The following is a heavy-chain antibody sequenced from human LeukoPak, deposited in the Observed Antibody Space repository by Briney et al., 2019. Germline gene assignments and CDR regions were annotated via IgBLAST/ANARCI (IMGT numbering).Heavy chain of an antibody. Sequence: PGGSLRLSCAASGFTVSDNYMSWVRQAPGKGLEWVSVMYSGGDTSYADSVEGRFTFSRDISKNTLYLQMNGLRTEDTAMYYCARDAPQVPAAGVLASWGQGTLVTVSS. CDR3: ARDAPQVPAAGVLAS. CDR2: MYSGGDT. CDR1: GFTVSDNY. D-gene: IGHD6-13*01. J-gene: IGHJ5*02. V-gene: IGHV3-53*01.